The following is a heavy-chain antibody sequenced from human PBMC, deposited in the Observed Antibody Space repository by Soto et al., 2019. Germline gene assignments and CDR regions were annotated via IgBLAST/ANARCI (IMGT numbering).Heavy chain of an antibody. CDR3: ARGDVIDV. V-gene: IGHV6-1*01. Sequence: TLSLTCAISGDSVSSNSAAWNWVRQSPSRGLEWLGRTYYRSKWKTDYAVSVRGRITINPDTSKNQFSLQLNSVTPGDTAVYYCARGDVIDVWGRGTMVTVS. J-gene: IGHJ3*01. CDR1: GDSVSSNSAA. CDR2: TYYRSKWKT.